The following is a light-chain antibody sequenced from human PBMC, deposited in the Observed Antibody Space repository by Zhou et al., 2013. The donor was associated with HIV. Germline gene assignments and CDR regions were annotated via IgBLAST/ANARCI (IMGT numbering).Light chain of an antibody. V-gene: IGKV1-5*03. CDR2: KAS. J-gene: IGKJ4*01. CDR3: QQYKTVPLT. CDR1: QRITSR. Sequence: DIQMTQSPSTLSASVGDRVTITCRASQRITSRVAWYQQKPGKAPKILIYKASSLESGVPSRFSGGGSGTEFSLTITALQPDDFATYFCQQYKTVPLTFGGGTRV.